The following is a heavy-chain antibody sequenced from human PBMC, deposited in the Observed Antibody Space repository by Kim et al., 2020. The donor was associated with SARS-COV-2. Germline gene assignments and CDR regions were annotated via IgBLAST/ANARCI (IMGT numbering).Heavy chain of an antibody. D-gene: IGHD2-15*01. CDR1: GFTFSSYA. CDR2: ISYDGSNK. V-gene: IGHV3-30*04. J-gene: IGHJ2*01. CDR3: ARGYCSGGSCYHSYWYFDR. Sequence: GGSLRLSCAASGFTFSSYAMHWVRQAPGKGLEWVAVISYDGSNKYYADSVKGRFTISRDNSKNTLYLQMNSLRAEDTAVYYCARGYCSGGSCYHSYWYFDRWGRGTLVTVSS.